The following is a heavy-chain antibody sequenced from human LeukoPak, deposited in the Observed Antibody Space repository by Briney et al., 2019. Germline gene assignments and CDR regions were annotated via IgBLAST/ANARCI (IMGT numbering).Heavy chain of an antibody. V-gene: IGHV1-46*01. CDR2: INPTGGST. CDR3: ARKARNRGYFDY. Sequence: ASVKVSCKASGYIFTSYYMHWVRQAPGEGLEWMGIINPTGGSTSYAQKFQGRVTMTRDTSTSTVYMELSSLRSEDTAVYYCARKARNRGYFDYWGQGTLVTVSS. CDR1: GYIFTSYY. D-gene: IGHD1-14*01. J-gene: IGHJ4*02.